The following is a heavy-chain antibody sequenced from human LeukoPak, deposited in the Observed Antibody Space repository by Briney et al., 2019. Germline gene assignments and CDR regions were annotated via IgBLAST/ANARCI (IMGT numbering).Heavy chain of an antibody. CDR3: AGNFYSDGTFYSYDY. J-gene: IGHJ4*02. D-gene: IGHD1-26*01. Sequence: ASVKGSCKASGYTFTGYAIHWVRQAPGQRLESMGWINTGNGNTKYLQEFQDRITITRDTSASTAYMELSSLGSEDTAVYYCAGNFYSDGTFYSYDYWGQGTLVTVSS. CDR2: INTGNGNT. V-gene: IGHV1-3*04. CDR1: GYTFTGYA.